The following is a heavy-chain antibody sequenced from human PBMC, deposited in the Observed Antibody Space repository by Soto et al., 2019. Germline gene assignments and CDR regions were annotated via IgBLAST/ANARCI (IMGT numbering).Heavy chain of an antibody. CDR2: INAGNGNT. D-gene: IGHD4-4*01. CDR1: GYTFTSYA. V-gene: IGHV1-3*01. Sequence: QVQLVQSGAEVKKPGASVKVSCKASGYTFTSYAMHWVRQAPGQRLEWMGWINAGNGNTKYSQNFQGRVTITRDTSASTAYMELSSLRSEYTAVYYCARDLAYSIPDYWGQGTLVSVSS. CDR3: ARDLAYSIPDY. J-gene: IGHJ4*02.